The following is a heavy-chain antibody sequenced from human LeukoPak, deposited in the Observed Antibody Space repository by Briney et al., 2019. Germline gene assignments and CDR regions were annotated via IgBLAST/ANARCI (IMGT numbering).Heavy chain of an antibody. CDR3: VKAFQYYYES. J-gene: IGHJ4*02. CDR2: ISTTSSAM. CDR1: GFTFSHYP. D-gene: IGHD3-22*01. Sequence: QPGGSLRLSCAASGFTFSHYPMNWVRQAPGKGLEWVSYISTTSSAMYYADSVKGRFTVSRDNAKNSLYLEMNNLGAEDTAVYYCVKAFQYYYESWGQGTLVTVSS. V-gene: IGHV3-48*01.